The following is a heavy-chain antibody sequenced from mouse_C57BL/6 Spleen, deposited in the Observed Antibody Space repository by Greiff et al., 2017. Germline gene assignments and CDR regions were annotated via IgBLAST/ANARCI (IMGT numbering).Heavy chain of an antibody. J-gene: IGHJ2*01. D-gene: IGHD2-4*01. Sequence: VKLVESGAELVRPGTSVKMSCKASGYTFTNYWIGWAKQRPGHGLEWIGDIYPGGGYTNYNEKFKGKATLTADKSSSTAYMQFSSLTSEDSAIYYCARGDYDYDEGFDYWGQGTTLTVSS. CDR1: GYTFTNYW. CDR2: IYPGGGYT. CDR3: ARGDYDYDEGFDY. V-gene: IGHV1-63*01.